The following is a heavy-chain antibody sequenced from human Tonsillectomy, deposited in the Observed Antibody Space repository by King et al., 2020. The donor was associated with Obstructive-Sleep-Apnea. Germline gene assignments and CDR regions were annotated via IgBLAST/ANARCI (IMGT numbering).Heavy chain of an antibody. CDR1: GYSISSGYY. D-gene: IGHD4-11*01. CDR3: ASRLPSLDY. Sequence: QLQESGPGLVKPSETLSLTCTVSGYSISSGYYWGWIRQPPGKGLEWIGSIYHSGSTYYNPSLKSRVTISVDTSKNQFSLKLSSLTAADTAVYYCASRLPSLDYWGQGTLVTVSS. J-gene: IGHJ4*02. CDR2: IYHSGST. V-gene: IGHV4-38-2*02.